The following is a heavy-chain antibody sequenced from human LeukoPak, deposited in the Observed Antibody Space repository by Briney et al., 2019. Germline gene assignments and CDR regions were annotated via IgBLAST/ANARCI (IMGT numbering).Heavy chain of an antibody. D-gene: IGHD3-22*01. Sequence: GGSLRLSCAASGFTVSSNYMSWVRQAPGKGLEWVSAISGSGGSTYYADSVKGRFTISRDNSKNTLYLQMNSLRAEDTAVYYCAKDDAPYYYDSSGFGDYWGQGTLVTVSS. CDR3: AKDDAPYYYDSSGFGDY. J-gene: IGHJ4*02. V-gene: IGHV3-23*01. CDR1: GFTVSSNY. CDR2: ISGSGGST.